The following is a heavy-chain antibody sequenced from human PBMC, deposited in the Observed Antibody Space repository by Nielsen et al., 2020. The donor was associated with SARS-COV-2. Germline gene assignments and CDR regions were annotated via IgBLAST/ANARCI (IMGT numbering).Heavy chain of an antibody. CDR3: ATCSGSFDS. J-gene: IGHJ4*02. Sequence: LKISCAASGLSFNDYGMSWVRQAPGKGLQWVSHISGSGHNTYYEDSVKGRFTISRDNSRNTLYLQMNSLRADDTAVYYCATCSGSFDSWGQGTLVTVSS. V-gene: IGHV3-23*01. D-gene: IGHD3-10*02. CDR2: ISGSGHNT. CDR1: GLSFNDYG.